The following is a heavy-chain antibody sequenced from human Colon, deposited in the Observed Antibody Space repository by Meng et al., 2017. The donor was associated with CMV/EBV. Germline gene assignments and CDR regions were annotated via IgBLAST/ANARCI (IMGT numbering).Heavy chain of an antibody. CDR1: GFMFSSYS. D-gene: IGHD3-22*01. J-gene: IGHJ3*01. Sequence: GGSLRLSCAASGFMFSSYSMNWVRQAPGKGLEWVSSISRDSSYTFYADSVKGRFTISRDNARDSLYLQMSSLRDEDTAVYYCARANPRPDPHYYESSGYVVWGQGTMVTVSS. CDR3: ARANPRPDPHYYESSGYVV. CDR2: ISRDSSYT. V-gene: IGHV3-21*03.